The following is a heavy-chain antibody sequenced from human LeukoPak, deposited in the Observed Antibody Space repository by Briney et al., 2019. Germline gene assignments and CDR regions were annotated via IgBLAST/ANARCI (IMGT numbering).Heavy chain of an antibody. Sequence: PGGSLRLSCAASGFTFSSYSMNWVRQAPGNGLEWFSSISSSSSYIYYADSGKGRFTISRDNAKTSLYLQMNSLRAEDTAVYYCAIGSVGAFDIWGQGTMVTVSS. J-gene: IGHJ3*02. D-gene: IGHD1-26*01. CDR2: ISSSSSYI. V-gene: IGHV3-21*01. CDR3: AIGSVGAFDI. CDR1: GFTFSSYS.